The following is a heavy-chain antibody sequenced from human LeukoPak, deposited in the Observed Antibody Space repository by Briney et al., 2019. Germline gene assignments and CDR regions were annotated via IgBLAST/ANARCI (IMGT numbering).Heavy chain of an antibody. V-gene: IGHV3-74*01. Sequence: GGSLRLSCAASGFTLSDYWMHWVRQAPGKGLVWVSHITNDGSSTNYADPVKGRFTISRDSAKNTLYLQMNSLRAEDTAAYYCARGGVVAAFDYWGQGTLVTVSS. D-gene: IGHD2-15*01. J-gene: IGHJ4*02. CDR3: ARGGVVAAFDY. CDR1: GFTLSDYW. CDR2: ITNDGSST.